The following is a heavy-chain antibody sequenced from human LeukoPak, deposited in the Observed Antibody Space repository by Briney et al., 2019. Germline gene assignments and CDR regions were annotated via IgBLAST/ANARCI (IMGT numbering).Heavy chain of an antibody. CDR2: ISSTGGYT. V-gene: IGHV3-11*06. D-gene: IGHD4-11*01. CDR3: ARGYRAPDY. Sequence: GGSLRLSCAASGFTFSDYYMSWIRQAPGKGLEWISYISSTGGYTNYADSVKGRFTISRDNAKNSLCLQMNSLRAEDTAVYYCARGYRAPDYWGQGILVTVSS. J-gene: IGHJ4*02. CDR1: GFTFSDYY.